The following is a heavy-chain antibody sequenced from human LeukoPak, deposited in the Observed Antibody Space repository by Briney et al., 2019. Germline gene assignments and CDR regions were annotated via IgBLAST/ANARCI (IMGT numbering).Heavy chain of an antibody. CDR2: IIPIFGTA. CDR3: ARVPALGSSGYIDY. V-gene: IGHV1-69*05. CDR1: GGTFSSYA. J-gene: IGHJ4*02. Sequence: SVKVSCKASGGTFSSYAISRVRQAPGRGLEWMGRIIPIFGTANYAQKFQGRVTITTDESTSTAYMELSSLRSEDTAVYYCARVPALGSSGYIDYWGQGTLVTVSS. D-gene: IGHD3-22*01.